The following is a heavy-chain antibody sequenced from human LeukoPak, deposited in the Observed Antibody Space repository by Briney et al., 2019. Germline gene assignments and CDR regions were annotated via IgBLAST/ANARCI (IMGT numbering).Heavy chain of an antibody. CDR3: ARVGGSSCLDY. V-gene: IGHV3-21*01. CDR1: GFTFSSYG. Sequence: GRSLRLSCAASGFTFSSYGMHWVRQAPGKGLEWVSSITSSSGNMYYADSVKGRFTISRDNAKNSLYLQMNSLRAEDTAVYYCARVGGSSCLDYWGQGTLVTVSS. D-gene: IGHD6-13*01. CDR2: ITSSSGNM. J-gene: IGHJ4*02.